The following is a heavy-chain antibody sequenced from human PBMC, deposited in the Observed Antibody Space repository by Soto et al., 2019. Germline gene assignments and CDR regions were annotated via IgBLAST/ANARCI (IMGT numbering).Heavy chain of an antibody. CDR3: AREWGYGSGNNWFDP. CDR1: GYSFTSYG. J-gene: IGHJ5*02. V-gene: IGHV1-18*01. D-gene: IGHD3-10*01. Sequence: GASVKVSCKASGYSFTSYGINWVRQAPGQGLEWMGWISAKHGNTHYAQKLQGRVTMTTDTSTSTAYMELRSLTSDDTAVYYCAREWGYGSGNNWFDPWGQGTLVTVSS. CDR2: ISAKHGNT.